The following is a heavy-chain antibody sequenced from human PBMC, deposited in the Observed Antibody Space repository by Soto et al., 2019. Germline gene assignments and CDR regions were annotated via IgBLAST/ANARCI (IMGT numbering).Heavy chain of an antibody. J-gene: IGHJ5*02. CDR1: GGTFSSYA. D-gene: IGHD2-2*01. CDR2: IIPIFGTA. V-gene: IGHV1-69*13. Sequence: GASVKVSCKASGGTFSSYAISWVRQAPGQGLEWMGGIIPIFGTANYAQKFQGGVTITADESTSTAYMALSSLRSEDTAVYYCARAYQLLSSWFDPWGQGTLVTVSS. CDR3: ARAYQLLSSWFDP.